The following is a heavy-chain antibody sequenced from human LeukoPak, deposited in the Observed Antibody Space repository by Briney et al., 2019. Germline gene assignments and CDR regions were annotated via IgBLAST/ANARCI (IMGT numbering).Heavy chain of an antibody. CDR3: AKPVAGSSLGAFDI. CDR2: LTGSGGTT. V-gene: IGHV3-23*01. J-gene: IGHJ3*02. Sequence: PGGSLRLSCAASGFTFSNYAMSWARQAPGRGLEWVSGLTGSGGTTYYADSVKGRFTISRDNSRSTLYLQTNSLRVEDTAVYYCAKPVAGSSLGAFDIWGQGTMVTVSS. CDR1: GFTFSNYA. D-gene: IGHD6-19*01.